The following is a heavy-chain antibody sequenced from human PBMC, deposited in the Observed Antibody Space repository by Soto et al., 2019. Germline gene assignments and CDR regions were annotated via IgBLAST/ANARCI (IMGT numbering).Heavy chain of an antibody. CDR2: IFTGGTST. Sequence: HPGGSLRLSCSASGFTLSSYTMSWIRLTPGKGLQWVSTIFTGGTSTVYADPVRGRFSISRDDSKNTLYLQMDNLRVGDTALYFCAKDRHPDGIWTFDYWGRGTLVTVSS. J-gene: IGHJ4*02. D-gene: IGHD3-9*01. CDR1: GFTLSSYT. V-gene: IGHV3-23*01. CDR3: AKDRHPDGIWTFDY.